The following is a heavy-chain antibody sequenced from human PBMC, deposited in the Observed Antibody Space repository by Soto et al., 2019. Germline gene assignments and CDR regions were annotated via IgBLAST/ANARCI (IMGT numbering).Heavy chain of an antibody. J-gene: IGHJ6*02. Sequence: QITLKESGPTLVKPTQTLTLTCTFSGFSLNTGGLGVGWIRQPPGKALEWLALIYWDGDKRYSPSLKSRLSITKDTSNNQVVLTMTNMDPVDTATYYCAHSRCGGDGLRSYSSPYYYGMDVWGQGTTVTVSS. V-gene: IGHV2-5*02. D-gene: IGHD2-21*02. CDR2: IYWDGDK. CDR1: GFSLNTGGLG. CDR3: AHSRCGGDGLRSYSSPYYYGMDV.